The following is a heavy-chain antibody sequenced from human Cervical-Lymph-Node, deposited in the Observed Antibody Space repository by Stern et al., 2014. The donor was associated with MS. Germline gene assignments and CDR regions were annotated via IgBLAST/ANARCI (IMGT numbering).Heavy chain of an antibody. V-gene: IGHV4-59*01. CDR2: IYYSGST. Sequence: QLQLQESGPGLVKPSETLSLTCTVSGGSISSYYWSWIRQPPGKGLEWIGYIYYSGSTNYNPFLKSRVTISVDTSKNQFSLKLSSVTAADTAVYYCARVGGQWLSLIDPWGQGTLVTVSS. CDR3: ARVGGQWLSLIDP. J-gene: IGHJ5*02. CDR1: GGSISSYY. D-gene: IGHD6-19*01.